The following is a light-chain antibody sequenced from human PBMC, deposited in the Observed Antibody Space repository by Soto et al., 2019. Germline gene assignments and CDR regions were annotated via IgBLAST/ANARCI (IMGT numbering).Light chain of an antibody. CDR3: QHLNSYSEA. J-gene: IGKJ1*01. Sequence: DILLPNPPPPLPYCLGARVTIPCLASQSISSWLAWYQQKPGKAPKLLIYKASTLESGVPSRFSGSGSGTKFTLTISSLQPEDFATYYCQHLNSYSEAFGQGTKVDIK. V-gene: IGKV1-5*03. CDR1: QSISSW. CDR2: KAS.